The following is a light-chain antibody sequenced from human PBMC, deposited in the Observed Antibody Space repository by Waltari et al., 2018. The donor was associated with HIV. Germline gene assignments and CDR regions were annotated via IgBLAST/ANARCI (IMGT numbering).Light chain of an antibody. Sequence: QSALTQPASVSGSPGKSITISCIGSSSDIVAYHFVSWYQQRPGKAPKLRIYEVSDRPSGSANRFSGSKSGITASLTISGLQADDEADYYCASYTRSVILLFGGGTRLTVL. CDR3: ASYTRSVILL. J-gene: IGLJ2*01. CDR2: EVS. V-gene: IGLV2-14*01. CDR1: SSDIVAYHF.